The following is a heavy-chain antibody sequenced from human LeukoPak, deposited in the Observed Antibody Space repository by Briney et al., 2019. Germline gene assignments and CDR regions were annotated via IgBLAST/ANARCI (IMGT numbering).Heavy chain of an antibody. CDR2: IHHSGST. D-gene: IGHD2-15*01. CDR3: AREYCSGGSCYSDFDY. J-gene: IGHJ4*02. V-gene: IGHV4-38-2*02. Sequence: SETLSLTCSVSGYSINSGSYWGWIRQPPGKGLEWIASIHHSGSTYYNPSLKSRVTISVDTSKNQFSLKLSSVTAADTAVYYCAREYCSGGSCYSDFDYWGQGTLVTVSS. CDR1: GYSINSGSY.